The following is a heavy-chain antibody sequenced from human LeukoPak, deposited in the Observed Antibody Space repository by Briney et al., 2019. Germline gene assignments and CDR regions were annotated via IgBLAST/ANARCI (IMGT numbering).Heavy chain of an antibody. V-gene: IGHV4-34*01. CDR1: GGSFSGYY. CDR3: ARSVKGGGGDYYDSSGYPHGMDV. D-gene: IGHD3-22*01. CDR2: INHSGST. J-gene: IGHJ6*02. Sequence: SETLSLTCAVYGGSFSGYYWSWIRQPPGKGLEWIGEINHSGSTNYNPSLKSRVTISVDTSKNQFSLKVSSVTAADTAVYYCARSVKGGGGDYYDSSGYPHGMDVWGQGTTVTVSS.